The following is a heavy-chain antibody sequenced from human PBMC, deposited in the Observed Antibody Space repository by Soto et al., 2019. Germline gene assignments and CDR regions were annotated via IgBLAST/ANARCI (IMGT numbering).Heavy chain of an antibody. D-gene: IGHD2-2*03. CDR3: ASWAGYSK. V-gene: IGHV1-8*01. J-gene: IGHJ4*02. Sequence: ASVKVSCKASGYTFSTYDINWVRQATGQGLEWMGWMNPNSGNTGYAQKFQGRVTMTRNTSTTTAYMELSSLISEDTAVYYCASWAGYSKWGQGTQVPVSS. CDR1: GYTFSTYD. CDR2: MNPNSGNT.